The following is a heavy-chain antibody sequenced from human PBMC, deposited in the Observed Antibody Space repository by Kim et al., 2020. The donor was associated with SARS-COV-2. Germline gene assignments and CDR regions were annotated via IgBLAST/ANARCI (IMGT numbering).Heavy chain of an antibody. CDR1: GFAFSGSV. CDR3: LSNRDYYGMDV. CDR2: IRGKANNYAT. Sequence: GGSLRLSCAASGFAFSGSVMHWVRQASGKGLEWIGRIRGKANNYATAYGASVKGRFTISRDDSKNTAYLQMNSLKTEDTAVYYCLSNRDYYGMDVWGQGT. V-gene: IGHV3-73*01. J-gene: IGHJ6*02. D-gene: IGHD6-13*01.